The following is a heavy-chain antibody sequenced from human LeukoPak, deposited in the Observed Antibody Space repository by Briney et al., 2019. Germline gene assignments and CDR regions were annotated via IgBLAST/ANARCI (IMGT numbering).Heavy chain of an antibody. CDR1: GGSISTYY. CDR2: IYYSGST. D-gene: IGHD6-6*01. J-gene: IGHJ1*01. CDR3: ARGGAARLHFQN. V-gene: IGHV4-59*01. Sequence: PSETLSLTCTVSGGSISTYYWNWIRQPPGKGLEWIGYIYYSGSTNYNPSLQSRVTISVDTSKNQFSLNLNSVTAADTAVYYCARGGAARLHFQNWGQGTLVTVSS.